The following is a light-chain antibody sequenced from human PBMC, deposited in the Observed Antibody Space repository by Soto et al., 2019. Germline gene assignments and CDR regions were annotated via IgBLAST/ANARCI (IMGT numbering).Light chain of an antibody. CDR2: ATS. CDR1: QDIRSY. CDR3: QPGYSTQWT. V-gene: IGKV1-39*01. Sequence: DIQMTQSPSSLSASVGDRVSVTFRASQDIRSYLNWYQQKPGKAPELLIYATSNLQSGVPPRFSASGSGTDFTLTISSLQPEDFATYYCQPGYSTQWTSGQGTKVEIK. J-gene: IGKJ1*01.